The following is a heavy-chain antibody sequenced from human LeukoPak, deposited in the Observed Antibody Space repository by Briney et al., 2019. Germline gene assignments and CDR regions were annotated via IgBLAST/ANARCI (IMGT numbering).Heavy chain of an antibody. CDR2: ISSSSSTI. CDR3: ARAKGYYDFWSGYYEFDY. D-gene: IGHD3-3*01. V-gene: IGHV3-48*01. J-gene: IGHJ4*02. CDR1: GFTFSSYS. Sequence: PGGSLRLSCAASGFTFSSYSMNWVRQAPGKGLEWASYISSSSSTIYYADSVKGRFTISRDNAKNSLYLQMNSLRAEDTAVYYCARAKGYYDFWSGYYEFDYWGQGTLVTVSS.